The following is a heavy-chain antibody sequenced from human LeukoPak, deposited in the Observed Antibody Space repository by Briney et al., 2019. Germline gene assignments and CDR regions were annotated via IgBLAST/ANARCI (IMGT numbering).Heavy chain of an antibody. Sequence: PGGSLRLSCAASGFTFSSYEMNWVRQAPGKGLEWVSYISSSSDTIDYAESVKGRFTISRDNAKNSLYLQMNSLRAEDTAVYYCVRGSLFYYFDYWGQGTLVTGSS. J-gene: IGHJ4*02. CDR2: ISSSSDTI. CDR1: GFTFSSYE. CDR3: VRGSLFYYFDY. V-gene: IGHV3-48*03.